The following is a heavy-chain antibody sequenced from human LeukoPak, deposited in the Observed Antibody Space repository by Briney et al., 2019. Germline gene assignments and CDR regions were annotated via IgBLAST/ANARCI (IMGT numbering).Heavy chain of an antibody. V-gene: IGHV4-59*01. J-gene: IGHJ4*02. D-gene: IGHD6-6*01. CDR1: GGSISSYY. CDR2: IYYSGST. Sequence: SETLSLTCTVSGGSISSYYWSWIRQPPGRGLEWIGNIYYSGSTNYNPSLKSRVTISVDTSKNQFSLKLSSVTAADTAVYYCAREGAARHFDYWGQGTLVTVSS. CDR3: AREGAARHFDY.